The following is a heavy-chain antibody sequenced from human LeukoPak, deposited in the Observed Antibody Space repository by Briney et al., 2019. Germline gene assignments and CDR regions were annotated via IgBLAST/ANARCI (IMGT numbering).Heavy chain of an antibody. D-gene: IGHD2-2*01. Sequence: KPSETLSLTCAVYGGSFSGYYWSWIRQPPGMGLEWIGEINHSGSTNYNPSLKSRVTISVDASKNQFSLKLSSVTAADTAVYYCARGGVPSGAAVVPAASVDSGWFDPWGQGTLVTVSS. J-gene: IGHJ5*02. V-gene: IGHV4-34*01. CDR2: INHSGST. CDR3: ARGGVPSGAAVVPAASVDSGWFDP. CDR1: GGSFSGYY.